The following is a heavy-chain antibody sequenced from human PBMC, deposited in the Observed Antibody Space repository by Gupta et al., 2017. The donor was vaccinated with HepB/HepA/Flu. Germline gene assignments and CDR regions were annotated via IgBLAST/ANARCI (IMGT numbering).Heavy chain of an antibody. CDR1: GGSIRSSVYY. CDR3: ARLVRXSSGYYYVNAFDV. Sequence: QLQLQESGPGLVKPSETLSLTCTVSGGSIRSSVYYWGWIRQPPGKGLEWIGSIYYSGSTYYNPSLKSRGTIAVDTSKNQFDRKLSSVTAAETALXYXARLVRXSSGYYYVNAFDVGGQGTMVTVSS. J-gene: IGHJ3*01. CDR2: IYYSGST. V-gene: IGHV4-39*01. D-gene: IGHD3-22*01.